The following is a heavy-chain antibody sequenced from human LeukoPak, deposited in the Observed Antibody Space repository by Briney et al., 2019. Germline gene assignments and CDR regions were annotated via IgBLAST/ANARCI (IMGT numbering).Heavy chain of an antibody. CDR2: IGGSGGST. CDR3: AKVYQDYDILTGYYRALYFDY. CDR1: GFTFSSYA. J-gene: IGHJ4*02. Sequence: PGGSLRLSCAASGFTFSSYAMSWVRQAPGKGLEWVSAIGGSGGSTYYADSVKGRFTISRDNSKNTLYLQMNSLRAEDTAVYYCAKVYQDYDILTGYYRALYFDYWGQGTLVTVSS. D-gene: IGHD3-9*01. V-gene: IGHV3-23*01.